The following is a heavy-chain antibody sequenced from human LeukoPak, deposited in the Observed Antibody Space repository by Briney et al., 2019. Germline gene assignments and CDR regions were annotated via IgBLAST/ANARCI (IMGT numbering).Heavy chain of an antibody. J-gene: IGHJ4*02. Sequence: GEFLKISCKGSGYIFTNYWIGWVRQMPGIGLEWMGIIYPGDSDFKYSPSFQGQVTISADKSISTAYLQWSSLKASDTAMYYCARGEMATTHPYFDYWGQGTLVTVSS. CDR1: GYIFTNYW. CDR2: IYPGDSDF. D-gene: IGHD5-24*01. CDR3: ARGEMATTHPYFDY. V-gene: IGHV5-51*01.